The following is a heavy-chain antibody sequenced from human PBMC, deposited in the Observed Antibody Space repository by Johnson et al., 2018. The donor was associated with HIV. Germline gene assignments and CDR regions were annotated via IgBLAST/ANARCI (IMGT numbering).Heavy chain of an antibody. D-gene: IGHD5-12*01. V-gene: IGHV3-30*03. CDR3: ARERPGSGYDWGDAFDI. Sequence: QVQLVESGGGVVQPGRSLRLSCAASGFTFSSYGMHWVRQAPGKGLEWVAVISYNGSNKYYADSVKGRFTIYRDNAKNTLYLQMNSLRAEDTAVYYCARERPGSGYDWGDAFDIWGQGTMVTVSS. CDR2: ISYNGSNK. CDR1: GFTFSSYG. J-gene: IGHJ3*02.